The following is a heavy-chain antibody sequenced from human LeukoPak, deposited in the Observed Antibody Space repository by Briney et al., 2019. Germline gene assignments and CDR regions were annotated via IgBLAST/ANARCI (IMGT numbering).Heavy chain of an antibody. V-gene: IGHV1-2*02. J-gene: IGHJ4*02. CDR1: GYTFTGYY. D-gene: IGHD4-17*01. CDR3: ARASRPTVTIDPYYFDY. Sequence: ASVKVSCKASGYTFTGYYMHWVRQAPGQGLEWMGWINPNSGGTNSAQKFQGRVTMTRDTSISTAYMELSRLRSDDTAVYYCARASRPTVTIDPYYFDYWGQGTLVTVSS. CDR2: INPNSGGT.